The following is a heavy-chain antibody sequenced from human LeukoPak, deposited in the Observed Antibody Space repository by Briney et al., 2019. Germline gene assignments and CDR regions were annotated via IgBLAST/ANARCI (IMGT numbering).Heavy chain of an antibody. V-gene: IGHV4-34*01. CDR1: GGSFRAYY. J-gene: IGHJ4*02. CDR2: INYDGST. CDR3: ARGLNIEYFFDY. D-gene: IGHD5-12*01. Sequence: SETLSLTCTVCGGSFRAYYWSWIRQPPGKGLEWIGEINYDGSTSYNPSLKSRATISVDTSKKQAFLKLRSVTAADTAMYYCARGLNIEYFFDYWGQGSLVTVSS.